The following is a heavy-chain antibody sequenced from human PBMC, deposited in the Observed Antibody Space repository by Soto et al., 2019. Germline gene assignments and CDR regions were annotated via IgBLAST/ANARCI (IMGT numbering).Heavy chain of an antibody. V-gene: IGHV2-5*02. CDR2: IYWDDDK. Sequence: QITLKESGPTLVKPTQTLTLTCTFSGFSLSTSGVGVGWIRQPPGKALEWLALIYWDDDKRYSPSLKSRLTITKETSKHQVVLTMTNMDPVDTATYYCAHTLYGSGSYYSGVDAFDIWGQGTMVTVSS. CDR1: GFSLSTSGVG. J-gene: IGHJ3*02. CDR3: AHTLYGSGSYYSGVDAFDI. D-gene: IGHD3-10*01.